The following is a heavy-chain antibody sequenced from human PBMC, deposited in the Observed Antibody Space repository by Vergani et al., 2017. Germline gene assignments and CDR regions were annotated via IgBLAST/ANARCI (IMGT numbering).Heavy chain of an antibody. CDR1: GGSISSYY. Sequence: QVQLQESGPGLVKPSETLSLTCTVSGGSISSYYWSWIRQPPGKGLEWIGYIYYSGSTNYNPSLKSRVTISVDTSKNQFNLKLSSVTVADTAVYYCAREVGATSMDVWGQGTTVTVSS. D-gene: IGHD1-26*01. CDR3: AREVGATSMDV. V-gene: IGHV4-59*01. CDR2: IYYSGST. J-gene: IGHJ6*02.